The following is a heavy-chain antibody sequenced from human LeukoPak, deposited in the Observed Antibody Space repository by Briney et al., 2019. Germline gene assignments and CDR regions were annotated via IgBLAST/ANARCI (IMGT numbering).Heavy chain of an antibody. Sequence: GGSLRLSCAASGFTFSDYAMSWIRQAPGKGLEWVSYISSSGSTIYYADSVKGRFTISRDNAKNSLYLQMNSLRAEDTAVYYCAREATVTTPFFDYWGQGALVTVSS. D-gene: IGHD4-17*01. CDR1: GFTFSDYA. V-gene: IGHV3-11*01. CDR2: ISSSGSTI. J-gene: IGHJ4*02. CDR3: AREATVTTPFFDY.